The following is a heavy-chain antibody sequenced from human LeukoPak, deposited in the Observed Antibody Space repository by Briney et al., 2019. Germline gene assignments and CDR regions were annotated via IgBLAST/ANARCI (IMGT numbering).Heavy chain of an antibody. V-gene: IGHV1-8*03. J-gene: IGHJ4*02. CDR3: ARAVKDDVDFDY. CDR2: MNPNSGNT. D-gene: IGHD5-12*01. Sequence: ASVKVSCKASGYTFTSYDINWVRQATGQGFEWMGWMNPNSGNTGYAQKFQGRVTITRNTSISTAYMELSSLRSEDTAVYYCARAVKDDVDFDYWGQGTLVTVSS. CDR1: GYTFTSYD.